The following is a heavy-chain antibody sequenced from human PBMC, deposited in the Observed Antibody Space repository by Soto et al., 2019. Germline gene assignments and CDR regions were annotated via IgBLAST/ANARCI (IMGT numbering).Heavy chain of an antibody. CDR1: GGSISSYY. CDR2: IYYSGST. CDR3: ARRYSGYDYRHYYYYMDA. J-gene: IGHJ6*03. Sequence: SETLSLTCTVPGGSISSYYWSWIRQPPGKGLEWIGYIYYSGSTNYNPSLKSRVTISVDTSKNQFSLKLSSVTAADTAVYYCARRYSGYDYRHYYYYMDAWGKGTTVTVSS. V-gene: IGHV4-59*01. D-gene: IGHD5-12*01.